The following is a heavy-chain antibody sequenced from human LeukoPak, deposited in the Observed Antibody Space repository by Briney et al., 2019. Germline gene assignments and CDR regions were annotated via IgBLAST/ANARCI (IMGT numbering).Heavy chain of an antibody. CDR2: INAGNGNT. CDR3: ARDPNLLYSSGWPAYYFDY. Sequence: ASVKVSCKASGYTFTSYAMHWVRQAPGQRLEWMGWINAGNGNTKYSQKFQGRDTITRDTSASTDYMELSSLSSEDTAVYYCARDPNLLYSSGWPAYYFDYWGQGNLVTVSS. D-gene: IGHD6-19*01. V-gene: IGHV1-3*01. J-gene: IGHJ4*02. CDR1: GYTFTSYA.